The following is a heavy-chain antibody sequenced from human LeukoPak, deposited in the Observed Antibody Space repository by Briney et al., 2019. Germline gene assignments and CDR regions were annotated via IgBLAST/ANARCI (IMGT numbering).Heavy chain of an antibody. CDR1: GGSISSYY. CDR2: IYYSGST. V-gene: IGHV4-59*01. J-gene: IGHJ4*02. CDR3: ARDPSSTANYYFDC. Sequence: PSETLSLTCTVSGGSISSYYWSWLRQPPGKGLEWIGYIYYSGSTNYNPSLTSRVTTSVDTSKNQFSLKLSSVTAADTAVYYCARDPSSTANYYFDCWGQGTLVTVSS. D-gene: IGHD2-2*01.